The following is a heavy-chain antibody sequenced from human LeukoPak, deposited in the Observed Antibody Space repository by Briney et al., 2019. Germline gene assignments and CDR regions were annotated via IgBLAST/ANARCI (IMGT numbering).Heavy chain of an antibody. CDR2: IDPSDSYT. CDR3: ARCGSSGYYYDY. V-gene: IGHV5-10-1*01. D-gene: IGHD3-22*01. Sequence: GESLKISCKGSGYSFTSYWISWVRQMPGKGLEWMGRIDPSDSYTNYSPSFQGHVTISADKSISTAYLQWSSLKASDSAIYYCARCGSSGYYYDYWGQGTLVTVSS. CDR1: GYSFTSYW. J-gene: IGHJ4*02.